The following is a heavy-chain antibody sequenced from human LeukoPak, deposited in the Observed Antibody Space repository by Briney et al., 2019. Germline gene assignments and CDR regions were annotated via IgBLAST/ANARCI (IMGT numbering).Heavy chain of an antibody. CDR3: ARAGSSWYDYFDY. D-gene: IGHD6-13*01. Sequence: GSLRLSCAASGFTFSSYWMSWVRQAPGKGLEWAANIKQDGSEKYYVDSVKGRFTISRDNAKNSLYLQMNSLRAEDTAVYYCARAGSSWYDYFDYWGQGTLVTVSS. V-gene: IGHV3-7*03. J-gene: IGHJ4*02. CDR2: IKQDGSEK. CDR1: GFTFSSYW.